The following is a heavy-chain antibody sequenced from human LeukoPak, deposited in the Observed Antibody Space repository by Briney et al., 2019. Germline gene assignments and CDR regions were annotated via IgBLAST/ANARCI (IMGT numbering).Heavy chain of an antibody. CDR1: GFTVSSNY. V-gene: IGHV3-53*01. J-gene: IGHJ4*02. Sequence: PGGSLRLSCAASGFTVSSNYMSWVRQAPGKGLEGVSVIYSGGSTYYADSVKGRFTISRDNSKNTLYLQMNSLRAEDTAVYYCAKDMTYDFWSGYFGSWGQGTLVTVSS. CDR2: IYSGGST. D-gene: IGHD3-3*01. CDR3: AKDMTYDFWSGYFGS.